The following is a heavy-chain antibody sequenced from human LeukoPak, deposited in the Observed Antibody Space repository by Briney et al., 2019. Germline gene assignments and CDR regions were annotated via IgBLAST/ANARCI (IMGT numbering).Heavy chain of an antibody. CDR2: MNPNSGNT. D-gene: IGHD6-6*01. V-gene: IGHV1-8*01. CDR3: ARGLMGSSHNWFDP. CDR1: GYTFTSYD. Sequence: ASVKVSCKASGYTFTSYDIIWVRQAPGQGLEWMGWMNPNSGNTDCAQQFQGRVIMTRSTSISTAYMELSSLRSEDTAVYYCARGLMGSSHNWFDPWGQGTLVTVSS. J-gene: IGHJ5*02.